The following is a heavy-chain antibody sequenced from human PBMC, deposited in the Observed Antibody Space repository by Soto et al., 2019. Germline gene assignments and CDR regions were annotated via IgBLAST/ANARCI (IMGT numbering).Heavy chain of an antibody. CDR3: KSYSQHYRGFDY. D-gene: IGHD4-4*01. CDR2: ISSTSSNI. J-gene: IGHJ4*02. Sequence: EVQLVESGGGLVQPGGSLRLSCAASGFTFSTYNMNWVRQAPGKGLECVSHISSTSSNISYADSVKRRYTISRDNVKNSRYLQRNSLSAEDTAVYYCKSYSQHYRGFDYWVQGTLVTIS. V-gene: IGHV3-48*01. CDR1: GFTFSTYN.